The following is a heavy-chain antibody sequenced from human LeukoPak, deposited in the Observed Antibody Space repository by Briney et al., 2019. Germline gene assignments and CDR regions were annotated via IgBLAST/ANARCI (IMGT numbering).Heavy chain of an antibody. CDR3: AKDPYSSSWYNWFDP. CDR2: ISGSGGST. V-gene: IGHV3-23*01. Sequence: GGSLRLSCAASGFTFSSYAMSWVRHAPGKGLEWVSAISGSGGSTYYADSVKGRFTISRDNSKNTLYLQMNSLRAEDTAVYYCAKDPYSSSWYNWFDPWGQGTLVTVSS. D-gene: IGHD6-13*01. CDR1: GFTFSSYA. J-gene: IGHJ5*02.